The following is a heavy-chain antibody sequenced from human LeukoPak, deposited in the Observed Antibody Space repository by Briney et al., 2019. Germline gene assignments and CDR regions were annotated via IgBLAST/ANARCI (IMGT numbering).Heavy chain of an antibody. D-gene: IGHD6-13*01. V-gene: IGHV3-11*01. CDR2: ISSSGSTI. J-gene: IGHJ4*02. Sequence: KPGGSLRLSCAASGFTFSDYYMSWIRQAPGKGLEWVSYISSSGSTIYYADSVKGRFTISRDNAKNSLYLQMNSLRAEDTAVYYCARDHYSSSWPAFDYWGQGTLVTVSS. CDR3: ARDHYSSSWPAFDY. CDR1: GFTFSDYY.